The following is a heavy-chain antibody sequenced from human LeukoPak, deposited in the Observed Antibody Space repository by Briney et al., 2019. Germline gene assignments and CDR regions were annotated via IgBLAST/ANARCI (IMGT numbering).Heavy chain of an antibody. CDR1: GFTFDDYA. CDR3: ARSGNNYYYYMDF. Sequence: GGSLRLSCAASGFTFDDYAMHWVRQAPGEGLECVSLISWDGGSTYYADSVKGRFTISRDNSKNSLYLQMNSLRAEDTAVYYCARSGNNYYYYMDFWGKGTTVTVSS. D-gene: IGHD6-25*01. V-gene: IGHV3-43D*03. CDR2: ISWDGGST. J-gene: IGHJ6*03.